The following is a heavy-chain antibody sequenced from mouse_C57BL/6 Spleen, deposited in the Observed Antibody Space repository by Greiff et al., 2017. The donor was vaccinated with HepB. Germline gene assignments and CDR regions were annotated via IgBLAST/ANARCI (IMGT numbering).Heavy chain of an antibody. V-gene: IGHV1-19*01. D-gene: IGHD1-1*01. Sequence: EVQLKQSGPVLVKPGASVKMSCKASGYTFTDYYMNWVKQSHGKSLEWIGVINPYNGGTSYNQKFKGKATLTVDKSSSTAYMELNSLTSEDSAVYYCARNHYYGSSYGYWGQGTTLTVSS. J-gene: IGHJ2*01. CDR3: ARNHYYGSSYGY. CDR2: INPYNGGT. CDR1: GYTFTDYY.